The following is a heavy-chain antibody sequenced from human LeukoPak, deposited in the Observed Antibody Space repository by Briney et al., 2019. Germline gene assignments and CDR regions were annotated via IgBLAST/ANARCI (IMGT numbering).Heavy chain of an antibody. CDR3: ARDQGLRLLWFGSDAFDI. CDR1: GGSMSSSSYY. D-gene: IGHD3-10*01. V-gene: IGHV4-39*07. CDR2: IYHSGST. Sequence: SETLSLTCTVSGGSMSSSSYYWGWIRQPPGKGLEWIGEIYHSGSTNYNPSLKSRVTISVDKSKNQFSLKLSSVTAADTAVYYCARDQGLRLLWFGSDAFDIWGQGTMVTVSS. J-gene: IGHJ3*02.